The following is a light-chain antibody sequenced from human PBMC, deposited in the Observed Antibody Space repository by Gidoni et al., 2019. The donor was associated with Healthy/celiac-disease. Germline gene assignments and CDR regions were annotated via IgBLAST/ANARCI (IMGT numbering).Light chain of an antibody. V-gene: IGKV3-20*01. CDR1: QSVSSSY. CDR3: QQYGSSPPFT. CDR2: GAS. Sequence: EIVLTQSPGTLSFSPGERATPSCRASQSVSSSYLAWYQQKPGQAPRLLIYGASSRATGIPDRFSGSGSGTDFTLTISRLEPEDFAVYYCQQYGSSPPFTFGPGTKVDIK. J-gene: IGKJ3*01.